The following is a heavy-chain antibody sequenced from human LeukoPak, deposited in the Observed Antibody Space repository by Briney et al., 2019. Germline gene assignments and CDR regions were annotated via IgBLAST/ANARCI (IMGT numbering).Heavy chain of an antibody. D-gene: IGHD3-22*01. CDR3: ARAGPCYYDSNGYYIEY. J-gene: IGHJ4*02. Sequence: SETLSLTCTVSGGSISTGAYYWSWIRQHPGKGLEWIGYIYYSGNTYYNPSLKSRVTISLDTSKNQFSLKLTSVTAADTAVYFCARAGPCYYDSNGYYIEYWGQGTLVTVSS. V-gene: IGHV4-31*03. CDR1: GGSISTGAYY. CDR2: IYYSGNT.